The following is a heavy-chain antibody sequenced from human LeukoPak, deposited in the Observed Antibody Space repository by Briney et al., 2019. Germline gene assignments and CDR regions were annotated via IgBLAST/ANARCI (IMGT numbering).Heavy chain of an antibody. V-gene: IGHV1-2*02. D-gene: IGHD3-16*02. J-gene: IGHJ4*02. CDR1: GYTFIGHY. CDR2: INPKNGGA. CDR3: ARANYDYVWGSYPYDY. Sequence: ASVKVSCKTSGYTFIGHYMHWVRQAPGQGLEWMGWINPKNGGANYAPSFQGRVTMTRDRSISTAYMELSRLRSDDTAVYYCARANYDYVWGSYPYDYWGQGTLVTVSS.